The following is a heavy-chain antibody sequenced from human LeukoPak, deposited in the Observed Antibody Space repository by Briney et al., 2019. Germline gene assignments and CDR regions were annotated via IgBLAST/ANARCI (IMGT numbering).Heavy chain of an antibody. CDR3: AKGRWYSGSYIAY. CDR1: GFTFSSYA. J-gene: IGHJ4*02. V-gene: IGHV3-23*01. CDR2: ISGSGGST. Sequence: GGSLRLSCAASGFTFSSYAMSWVRQAPGKGLEWVSAISGSGGSTYYADSVKGRFTISRDNSKNTLSLQMHSLRAEDTAVYYCAKGRWYSGSYIAYSGQGTLVTVPA. D-gene: IGHD1-26*01.